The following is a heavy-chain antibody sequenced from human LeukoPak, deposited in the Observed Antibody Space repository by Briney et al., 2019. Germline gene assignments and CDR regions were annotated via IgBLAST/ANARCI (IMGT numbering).Heavy chain of an antibody. J-gene: IGHJ3*01. CDR3: ARLRNVGGNPHPFNV. V-gene: IGHV3-21*01. CDR1: GFNFIDYT. D-gene: IGHD4-23*01. CDR2: ITSTGRYI. Sequence: TSGGSLRLSCAASGFNFIDYTMNWVRQAPGKGLEWVSSITSTGRYIFYADSLKGRFTISRDNAKKSLYLQMNSLRAEDTAVYYCARLRNVGGNPHPFNVRGQGTMVTVSS.